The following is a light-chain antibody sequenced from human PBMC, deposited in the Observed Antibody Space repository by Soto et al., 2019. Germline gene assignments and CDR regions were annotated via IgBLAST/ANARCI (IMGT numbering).Light chain of an antibody. CDR2: GAS. Sequence: ENVLTQSTGTLSLSPGERATLSCRASQSLSSSYLAWYQQKPGQAPRLLIYGASSRANGIQDRFSGSGSGTDFTLTISRLEPEDFAVYYCQQFATSPLTFGGGTKVEIK. CDR3: QQFATSPLT. CDR1: QSLSSSY. V-gene: IGKV3-20*01. J-gene: IGKJ4*01.